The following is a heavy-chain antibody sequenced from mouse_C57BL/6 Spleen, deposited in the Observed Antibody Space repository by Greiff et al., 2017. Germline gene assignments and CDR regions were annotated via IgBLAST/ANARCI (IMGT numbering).Heavy chain of an antibody. V-gene: IGHV5-17*01. CDR1: GFPFSDYG. CDR3: ARGDDYFDY. Sequence: EVQLQESGGGLVKPGGSLKLSCAASGFPFSDYGMHWVRQAPEKGLEWVAYISSGSSTIYYADTVKGRFTISRDNAKNTLILQMTSLRSEDTAMYYCARGDDYFDYWGQGTTLTVSS. D-gene: IGHD3-3*01. J-gene: IGHJ2*01. CDR2: ISSGSSTI.